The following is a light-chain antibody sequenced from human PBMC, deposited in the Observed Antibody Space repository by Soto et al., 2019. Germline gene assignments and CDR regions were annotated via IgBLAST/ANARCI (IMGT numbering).Light chain of an antibody. V-gene: IGKV3-15*01. Sequence: EIVMTQSPATLSVSPGERATLSCRASQSDSSNLAWYQQKPGQAPRLLIYGASTRATGIPARFSGSGSGTEFTLTIRSLQSEDFAVYYCQQYNNWPPWTFGQGTKVEIK. CDR2: GAS. J-gene: IGKJ1*01. CDR1: QSDSSN. CDR3: QQYNNWPPWT.